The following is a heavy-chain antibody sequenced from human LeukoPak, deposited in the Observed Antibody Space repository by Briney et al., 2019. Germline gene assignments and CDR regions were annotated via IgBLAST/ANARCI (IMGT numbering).Heavy chain of an antibody. Sequence: PSETLSLTCTVSDTSINTYYWSWIRQPAGKGLEWIGHIYATGTTNYNPSLNSRVTMSIDTSKNQFSLNLRSVTAADTAVYYCARGWPGGDHYYGSGSYSAENDYWGQGTLVTVSS. CDR3: ARGWPGGDHYYGSGSYSAENDY. D-gene: IGHD3-10*01. CDR2: IYATGTT. V-gene: IGHV4-4*07. J-gene: IGHJ4*02. CDR1: DTSINTYY.